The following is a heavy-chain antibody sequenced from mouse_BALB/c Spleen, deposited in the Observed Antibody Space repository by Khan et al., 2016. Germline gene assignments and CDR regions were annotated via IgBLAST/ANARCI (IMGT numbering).Heavy chain of an antibody. CDR3: ARGAY. CDR1: GYTFSRYW. J-gene: IGHJ3*01. CDR2: ILPGSGST. Sequence: VQLQQSGAELMKPGASVKISCKATGYTFSRYWIEWVKERPGHGLEWIGEILPGSGSTDYTEKFKGKATFTAETSSNTAYIQLSGLTAEDSAVYYCARGAYWGQGTLVTVSA. V-gene: IGHV1-9*01.